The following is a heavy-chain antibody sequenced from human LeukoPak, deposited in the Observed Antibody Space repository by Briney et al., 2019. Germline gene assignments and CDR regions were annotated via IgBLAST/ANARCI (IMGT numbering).Heavy chain of an antibody. V-gene: IGHV3-20*03. CDR3: ARALSNYVDYHYYYYMDV. D-gene: IGHD4-11*01. J-gene: IGHJ6*03. CDR2: INWNGVST. Sequence: WIRQPPGKGLEWVSGINWNGVSTSYVDSVKGRFTISRDNAKNSLYLQMNSLRAEDTALYYCARALSNYVDYHYYYYMDVWGKGTTVTVSS.